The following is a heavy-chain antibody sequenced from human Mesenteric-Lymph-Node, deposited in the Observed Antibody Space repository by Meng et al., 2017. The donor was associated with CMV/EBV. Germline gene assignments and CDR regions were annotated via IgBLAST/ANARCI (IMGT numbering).Heavy chain of an antibody. CDR3: ARGRPLLLWFGDPKDNWFDP. Sequence: ASVKVSCKASADTFTSSDINWVRQAPGQGLEWMGWMNPNNGNTGYAQKFQGRVTISRNTSISTAYMELSSLRSEDTAVYYCARGRPLLLWFGDPKDNWFDPWGQGTLVTVSS. D-gene: IGHD3-10*01. J-gene: IGHJ5*02. V-gene: IGHV1-8*03. CDR2: MNPNNGNT. CDR1: ADTFTSSD.